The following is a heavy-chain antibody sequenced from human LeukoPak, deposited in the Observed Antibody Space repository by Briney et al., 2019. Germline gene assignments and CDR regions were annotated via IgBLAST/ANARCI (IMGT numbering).Heavy chain of an antibody. CDR1: GVSFSGYY. J-gene: IGHJ6*02. CDR2: INHSGST. Sequence: SETLSLTCAVYGVSFSGYYWSWIRQPPGKGLEWIGEINHSGSTNYNPSLKSRVTISVDTSKNQFSLKLSSVTAADTAVYYCARGGLTPPYHYGMDVWGQGTTVTVSS. V-gene: IGHV4-34*01. CDR3: ARGGLTPPYHYGMDV.